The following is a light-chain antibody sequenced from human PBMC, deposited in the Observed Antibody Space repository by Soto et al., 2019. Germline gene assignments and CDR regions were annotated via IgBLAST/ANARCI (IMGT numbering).Light chain of an antibody. CDR1: SSDVGAYNY. J-gene: IGLJ2*01. Sequence: QSALTQPASVSGSPGQSITISCTGTSSDVGAYNYVSWYQQHPGKAPKLMIFDVSDRPSGVSNRFSGSKSDNTASLTISGLQPEDEADYYCSSYTTSTTLVFGGGTKVTVL. CDR2: DVS. V-gene: IGLV2-14*03. CDR3: SSYTTSTTLV.